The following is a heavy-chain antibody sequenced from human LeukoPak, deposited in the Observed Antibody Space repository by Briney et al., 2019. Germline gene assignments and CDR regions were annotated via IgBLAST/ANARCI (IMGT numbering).Heavy chain of an antibody. CDR2: ISGYNGNT. Sequence: GASVKVSCKASGYTFTSYGISWVRQAPGQGLEWMGWISGYNGNTDYAQNLQGRVTMTTDTSTSTAYMELSRLRSDDTAVYYCARALEGIVVVPAATGNNWFDPWSQGTLVTVSS. V-gene: IGHV1-18*01. CDR1: GYTFTSYG. J-gene: IGHJ5*02. D-gene: IGHD2-2*01. CDR3: ARALEGIVVVPAATGNNWFDP.